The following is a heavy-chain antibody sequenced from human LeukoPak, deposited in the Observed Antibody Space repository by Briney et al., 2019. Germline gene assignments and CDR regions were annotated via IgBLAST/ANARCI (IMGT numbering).Heavy chain of an antibody. Sequence: GESLQISCKGSGYSFTTYWIGWVRQMPGKGLELMGIIYPCDSDTRYSPSFQGQVTISADKSINTAYLQWSSLKVSDTAMYYCARHGSGSSWKYGMDVWGQGTTVTVSS. D-gene: IGHD6-13*01. CDR3: ARHGSGSSWKYGMDV. V-gene: IGHV5-51*01. CDR1: GYSFTTYW. J-gene: IGHJ6*02. CDR2: IYPCDSDT.